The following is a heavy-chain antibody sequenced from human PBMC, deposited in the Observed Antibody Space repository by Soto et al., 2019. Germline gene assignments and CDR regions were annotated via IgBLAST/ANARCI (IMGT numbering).Heavy chain of an antibody. CDR3: AGPSSGWSAHTGPGYFDL. D-gene: IGHD6-19*01. V-gene: IGHV3-53*02. J-gene: IGHJ2*01. CDR1: GFTVSRNY. Sequence: EVQLVETGGGLIQPGGSLRLSCAASGFTVSRNYMSWVRQAPGKGLEWVSVSYSGGSTYYADSVKGRVTTSRDNSKNPLYLQMNSLRAEDTAVYYCAGPSSGWSAHTGPGYFDLWGRGTLVTVSS. CDR2: SYSGGST.